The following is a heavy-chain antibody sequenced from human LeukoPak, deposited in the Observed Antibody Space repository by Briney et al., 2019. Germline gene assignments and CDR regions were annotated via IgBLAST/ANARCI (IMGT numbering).Heavy chain of an antibody. D-gene: IGHD6-13*01. CDR3: AKAVIAAAQYYGMDV. V-gene: IGHV3-23*01. J-gene: IGHJ6*02. Sequence: GSLRLSCAASGFTFTSYALSWVRQAPGKGLEWVSTVSTNGVNTYYADSVKGRFTISRDNSKNTLYLQMNSLRAEDTAVYYCAKAVIAAAQYYGMDVWGQGTTVTVSS. CDR2: VSTNGVNT. CDR1: GFTFTSYA.